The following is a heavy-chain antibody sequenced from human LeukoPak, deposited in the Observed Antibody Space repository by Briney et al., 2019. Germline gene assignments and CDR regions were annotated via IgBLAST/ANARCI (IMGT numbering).Heavy chain of an antibody. CDR3: ARAGNRKGNGAAAGIWGTASDY. J-gene: IGHJ4*02. Sequence: GASVKLSCKASGYTFTSYGISWVRQAPGQGLEWMGWISAYNGNTNYAQKLQGRVTMTTDTSTSTAYMELRSLRSDDAAVYYCARAGNRKGNGAAAGIWGTASDYWGQGTLVTVSS. V-gene: IGHV1-18*01. D-gene: IGHD6-13*01. CDR1: GYTFTSYG. CDR2: ISAYNGNT.